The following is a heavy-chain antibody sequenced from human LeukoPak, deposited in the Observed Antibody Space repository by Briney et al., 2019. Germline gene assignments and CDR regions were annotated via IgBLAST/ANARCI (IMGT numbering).Heavy chain of an antibody. CDR2: ISGSGGST. V-gene: IGHV3-23*01. D-gene: IGHD2-2*01. CDR1: GFTFSSYA. Sequence: GGSLRLSCAASGFTFSSYAMSWVRQAPGKGLEWVSAISGSGGSTYCADSVKGRFTISRDNSKNTPYLQMNSLRAEDTAVYYCAKVRGATIVVVPAASDYWGQGTLVTVSS. CDR3: AKVRGATIVVVPAASDY. J-gene: IGHJ4*02.